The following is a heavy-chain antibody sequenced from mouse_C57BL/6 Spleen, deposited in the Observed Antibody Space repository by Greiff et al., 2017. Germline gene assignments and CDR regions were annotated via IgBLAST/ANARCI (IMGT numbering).Heavy chain of an antibody. V-gene: IGHV1-64*01. Sequence: QVQLQQPGAELVKPGASVTLSCKASGYTFTSYWMHWVKQRPGQGLEWIGMIHPNSGSTNYNEKFKGKATLTADKSSSTAYMQLSSLTSEDSAVXFRARDTTVVAHYAMDYWGQGTSVTVSS. J-gene: IGHJ4*01. CDR1: GYTFTSYW. CDR2: IHPNSGST. D-gene: IGHD1-1*01. CDR3: ARDTTVVAHYAMDY.